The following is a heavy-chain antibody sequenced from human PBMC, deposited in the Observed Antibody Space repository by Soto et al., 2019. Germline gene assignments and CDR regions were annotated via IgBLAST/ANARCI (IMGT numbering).Heavy chain of an antibody. D-gene: IGHD1-26*01. CDR2: ISSSSSYI. J-gene: IGHJ6*03. V-gene: IGHV3-21*01. CDR3: ARNRAGGLNYYYYMDV. CDR1: GFTFSSYS. Sequence: EVQLVESGGGLVKPGGSLRLSCVVSGFTFSSYSMNWVRQAPGKGLAWVSSISSSSSYIYYADSVKGRFTISRDNAKNSLYLQMNSLIAEDTAVYYCARNRAGGLNYYYYMDVWGKGTTVTVSS.